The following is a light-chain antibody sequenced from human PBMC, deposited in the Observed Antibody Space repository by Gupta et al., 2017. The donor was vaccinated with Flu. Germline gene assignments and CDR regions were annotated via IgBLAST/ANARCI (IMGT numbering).Light chain of an antibody. CDR3: QKYDSPPLT. V-gene: IGKV1-27*01. CDR2: AAS. J-gene: IGKJ4*01. CDR1: QDISNS. Sequence: DIQMTQSPSSLSASIGDRVTITCRASQDISNSLAWYQQKPRKVPKLLIYAASTLQSGVPSRFSGSGSGTDFTLTVTSLQPEDVATYYCQKYDSPPLTFGGGTKVEIK.